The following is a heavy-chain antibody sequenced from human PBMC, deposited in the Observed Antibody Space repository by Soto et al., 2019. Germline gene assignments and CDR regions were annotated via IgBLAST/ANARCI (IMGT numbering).Heavy chain of an antibody. V-gene: IGHV1-18*01. Sequence: GASVKVSCKASGYTFKTYAISWVRQAPGQGLEWMGWISPYSGYTNYAQKFQGRVTMTTETSTTTVYMELRSLRSDDTAVYYCARGNSAYDSSYFDYWGQGTLVTVSS. CDR2: ISPYSGYT. D-gene: IGHD5-12*01. J-gene: IGHJ4*02. CDR1: GYTFKTYA. CDR3: ARGNSAYDSSYFDY.